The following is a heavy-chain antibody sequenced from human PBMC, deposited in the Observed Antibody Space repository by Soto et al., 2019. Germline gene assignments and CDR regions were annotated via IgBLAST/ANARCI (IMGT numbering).Heavy chain of an antibody. V-gene: IGHV3-33*01. D-gene: IGHD5-12*01. CDR3: VRAAGYSSNDSVYYHGTDL. CDR2: VWYDGGNK. CDR1: GFTFSSYG. Sequence: QVQLVESGGGVVQPGRSLRLSCAASGFTFSSYGMHWVRQAPGKGLEWVALVWYDGGNKYYADSVKGRFTISRDNSKTPLALQMNSLTDQAPAPYYCVRAAGYSSNDSVYYHGTDLWGQGTTATAPS. J-gene: IGHJ6*02.